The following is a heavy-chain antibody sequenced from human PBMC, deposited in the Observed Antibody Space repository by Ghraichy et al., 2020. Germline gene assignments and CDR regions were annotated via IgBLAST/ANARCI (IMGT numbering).Heavy chain of an antibody. CDR3: ARTDFWSGPIDP. CDR2: LYYNGST. CDR1: GGSISRYY. D-gene: IGHD3-3*01. Sequence: SETLSLTCNVSGGSISRYYWSWIRQPPGKGLEWIGYLYYNGSTNYNPSLKSRVTISVDTSKNQLSLKLSSVTAADTAVYYCARTDFWSGPIDPWGQGTLVTVSS. V-gene: IGHV4-59*01. J-gene: IGHJ5*01.